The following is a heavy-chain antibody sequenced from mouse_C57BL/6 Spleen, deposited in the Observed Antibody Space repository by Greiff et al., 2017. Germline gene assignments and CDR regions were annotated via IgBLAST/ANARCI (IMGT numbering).Heavy chain of an antibody. CDR1: GFNIKVYY. V-gene: IGHV14-2*01. D-gene: IGHD2-4*01. Sequence: EVQLVESGAELVKPGASVKLSCTASGFNIKVYYMHWVKQRTEQGLEWIGRIDPEDGETTYAPKFQGKATITADTSSNTAYLQLSSLTSEDSAVYYCAPIYYDYDGFADWGQGTLVTVAA. CDR2: IDPEDGET. J-gene: IGHJ3*01. CDR3: APIYYDYDGFAD.